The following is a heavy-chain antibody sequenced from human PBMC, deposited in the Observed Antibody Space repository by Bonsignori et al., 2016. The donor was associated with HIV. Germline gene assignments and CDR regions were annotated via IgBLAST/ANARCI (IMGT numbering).Heavy chain of an antibody. J-gene: IGHJ4*02. CDR2: ISAYNGNT. CDR3: ARPAAATIFLTGYYPQYYFDY. V-gene: IGHV1-18*01. Sequence: WVRQAPGQGLEWMGWISAYNGNTNYAQKLQGRVTMTTDTSTSTAYMELRSLRSDDTAVYYCARPAAATIFLTGYYPQYYFDYWGPGNPGHRLL. D-gene: IGHD3-9*01.